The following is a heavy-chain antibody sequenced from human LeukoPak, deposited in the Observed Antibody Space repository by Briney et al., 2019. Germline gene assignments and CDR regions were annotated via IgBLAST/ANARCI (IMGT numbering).Heavy chain of an antibody. D-gene: IGHD2-21*02. CDR2: IIPIFGTA. J-gene: IGHJ4*02. V-gene: IGHV1-69*05. CDR3: ARARNCGGDCYPIDY. CDR1: GGTFSSYA. Sequence: PVKVSCKASGGTFSSYAISWVRQAPGQGLEWMGGIIPIFGTANYAQKFQGRVTITRNTSISTAYMKLSSLRSEDTAVYYCARARNCGGDCYPIDYWGQGTLVTVSS.